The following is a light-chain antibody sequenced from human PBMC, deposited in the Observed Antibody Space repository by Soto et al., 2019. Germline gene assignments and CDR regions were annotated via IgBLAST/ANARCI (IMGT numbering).Light chain of an antibody. CDR2: GAF. CDR3: QQYGSSPPSWT. Sequence: EIVLTQSPDTLSLSPGERATLSCRASQSVSSSYLAWYQQKPGQAPRLFIYGAFNMATGIPDRFSGSGSGTEFTLTITRLEPEDFAVYYCQQYGSSPPSWTFGQGTTVHIK. CDR1: QSVSSSY. J-gene: IGKJ1*01. V-gene: IGKV3-20*01.